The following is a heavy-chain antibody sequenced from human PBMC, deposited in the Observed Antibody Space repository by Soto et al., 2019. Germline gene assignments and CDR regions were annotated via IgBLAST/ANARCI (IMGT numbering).Heavy chain of an antibody. CDR3: ASNIAARLYANVFDP. CDR1: GGSISSGGYY. J-gene: IGHJ5*02. Sequence: QVQLQESGPGLVKPSQTLSLTCTVSGGSISSGGYYWSWIRQHPGKGLEWIGYIYYSGSTYYNPSLKSRVTISVDTSKNQFSLKLSSVTSADTAVYYCASNIAARLYANVFDPWGQGTLVTVSS. CDR2: IYYSGST. D-gene: IGHD6-6*01. V-gene: IGHV4-31*03.